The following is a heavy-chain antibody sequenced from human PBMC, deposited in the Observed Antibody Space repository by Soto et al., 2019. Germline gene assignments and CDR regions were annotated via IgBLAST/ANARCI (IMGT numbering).Heavy chain of an antibody. CDR3: FITTYFSDSSVYTRFFDY. J-gene: IGHJ4*02. V-gene: IGHV3-72*01. D-gene: IGHD3-22*01. CDR1: RFTLSYHY. Sequence: GSLRLSCPGSRFTLSYHYLDWVRQAPWKGLGWVGRSRDKAQGYRTTDAAFVKGRVTTPREDSKNSVYLQMNSLKTEDTPIYCCFITTYFSDSSVYTRFFDYWDQGALVNISS. CDR2: SRDKAQGYRT.